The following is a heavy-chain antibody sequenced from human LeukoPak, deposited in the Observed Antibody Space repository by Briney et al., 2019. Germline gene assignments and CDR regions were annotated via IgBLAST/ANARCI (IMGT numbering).Heavy chain of an antibody. CDR2: IKQDGSEK. J-gene: IGHJ4*02. Sequence: GGSLRLSCAASGFTFSNAWMSWVRQAPGKGLECVAIIKQDGSEKYYVNSAKGRFTISRDNAKNSLYLQMNSLRVGDTAVYYCGREWAVDFWGQGTLVTVSS. V-gene: IGHV3-7*01. CDR1: GFTFSNAW. CDR3: GREWAVDF.